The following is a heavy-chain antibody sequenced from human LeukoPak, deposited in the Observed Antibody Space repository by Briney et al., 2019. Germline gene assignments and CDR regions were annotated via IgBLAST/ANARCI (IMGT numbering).Heavy chain of an antibody. Sequence: PGGSRRLSCAASGFTFSSYAMHWVRQAPGKGLEWVAVISYDGSNKYYADSVKGRFTISRDNAKNSLYLQMNSLRAEDTAVYYCARVGIAAAAPSYYYYYYMDVWGKGTTVTVSS. V-gene: IGHV3-30-3*01. J-gene: IGHJ6*03. CDR3: ARVGIAAAAPSYYYYYYMDV. CDR2: ISYDGSNK. D-gene: IGHD6-13*01. CDR1: GFTFSSYA.